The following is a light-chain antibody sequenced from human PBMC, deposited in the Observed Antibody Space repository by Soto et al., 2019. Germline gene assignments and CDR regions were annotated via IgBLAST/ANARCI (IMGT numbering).Light chain of an antibody. V-gene: IGLV2-23*02. J-gene: IGLJ1*01. CDR2: EVT. CDR1: SSDVGSYNL. CDR3: SSYAVLYV. Sequence: QSVLTQPASVTGSPGQSVTISCTGTSSDVGSYNLVSWFQHHPGKAPKVMIYEVTKRPSGVSNRFSGSKSGNTASLTISGLQGEEGADYHCSSYAVLYVLGIGTKVTAL.